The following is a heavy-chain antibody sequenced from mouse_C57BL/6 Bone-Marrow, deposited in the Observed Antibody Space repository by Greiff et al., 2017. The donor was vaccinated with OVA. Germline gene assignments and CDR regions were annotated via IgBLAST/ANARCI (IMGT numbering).Heavy chain of an antibody. J-gene: IGHJ2*01. CDR3: ARDY. V-gene: IGHV5-4*01. Sequence: EVKVEESGGGLVKPGGSLKLSCAASGFTFSSYAMSWVRQTPEKRLEWVATISDGGSYTYYPDNVKGRFTISRDNAKNNLYLQMSHLKSEDTAMYYCARDYWGQGTTLTVSS. CDR2: ISDGGSYT. CDR1: GFTFSSYA.